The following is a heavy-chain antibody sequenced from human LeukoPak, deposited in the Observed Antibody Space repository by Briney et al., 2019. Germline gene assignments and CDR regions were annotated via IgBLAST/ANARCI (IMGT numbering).Heavy chain of an antibody. Sequence: PGGSLRLSCAASGFTFSSYSMNWVRQAPGKGLEWVSDISDGGGSTSYADSVKGRLTISRDNSKNTLSLQMNSLRVEDTAVYYCARGAGYGTYDYWGQGTLVTVSS. CDR2: ISDGGGST. D-gene: IGHD2-15*01. J-gene: IGHJ4*02. V-gene: IGHV3-23*01. CDR3: ARGAGYGTYDY. CDR1: GFTFSSYS.